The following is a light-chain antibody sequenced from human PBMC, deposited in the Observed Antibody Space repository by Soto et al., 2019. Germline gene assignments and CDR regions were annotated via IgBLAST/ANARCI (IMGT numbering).Light chain of an antibody. J-gene: IGLJ2*01. Sequence: NFMLTQPHSVSESPGKTVTISCTRSSGSIASNYVQWYQQRPGGAPTTVIYEDNQRPSGVPDRFSGSTDGSSNSASLTISGLQTDDEADYYCQSYDYSTVVFGGGTQLTVL. CDR3: QSYDYSTVV. CDR2: EDN. CDR1: SGSIASNY. V-gene: IGLV6-57*04.